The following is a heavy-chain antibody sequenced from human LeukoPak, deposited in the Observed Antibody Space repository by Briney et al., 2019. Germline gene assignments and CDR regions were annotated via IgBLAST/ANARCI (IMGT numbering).Heavy chain of an antibody. CDR1: GYTFTSYG. Sequence: ASVKVSCKASGYTFTSYGISWVRQAPGQGLEWMGWISTYNGNTNHAQKFQGRVTMTTDTSTNTAFMELRSLRSDDTAVYYCARDGVSYCSGTSCYTMVWFDPWGQGTLVTVSS. D-gene: IGHD2-2*02. J-gene: IGHJ5*02. CDR2: ISTYNGNT. CDR3: ARDGVSYCSGTSCYTMVWFDP. V-gene: IGHV1-18*01.